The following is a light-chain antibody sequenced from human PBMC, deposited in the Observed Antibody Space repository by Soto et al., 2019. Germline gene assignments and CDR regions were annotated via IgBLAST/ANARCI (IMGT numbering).Light chain of an antibody. J-gene: IGLJ1*01. V-gene: IGLV2-14*01. CDR2: DVS. CDR1: SSDVGGYNH. CDR3: SSYTSTPSRV. Sequence: QSVLTQPASVSGSPGQSITISCTGTSSDVGGYNHVSWYQQHPGKAPKLIIYDVSNRPSGVSNRFSGSKSGNTASLTISGLQAEDEADYYCSSYTSTPSRVFGTGTRSPS.